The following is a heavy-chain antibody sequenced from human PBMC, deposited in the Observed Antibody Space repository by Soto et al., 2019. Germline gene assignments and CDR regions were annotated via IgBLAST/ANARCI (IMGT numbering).Heavy chain of an antibody. V-gene: IGHV1-46*03. D-gene: IGHD3-3*01. Sequence: ASVKVSCKASGYIFTSYYMHWVQQAPGQGLEWMGIINPSGGSTSYAQKFQGRVTMTCDTSTSTVYMELSSLRSEDTAVYYCTRDPGFWSGGYYYYYYMDVWGKGTTVTVSS. CDR3: TRDPGFWSGGYYYYYYMDV. J-gene: IGHJ6*03. CDR2: INPSGGST. CDR1: GYIFTSYY.